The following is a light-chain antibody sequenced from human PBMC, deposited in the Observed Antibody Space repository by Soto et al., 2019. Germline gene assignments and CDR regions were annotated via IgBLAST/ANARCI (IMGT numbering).Light chain of an antibody. Sequence: DIVLTQSPATLSLSPGERATLSCRASQRISTSLAWYHRKPGQTPRLVIYDASKRAAGVPARFGGSGSGTDFTLTITNLEAEDLGTYYCHQRSSWPYTFGPGTNLDI. CDR2: DAS. CDR1: QRISTS. CDR3: HQRSSWPYT. J-gene: IGKJ2*01. V-gene: IGKV3-11*01.